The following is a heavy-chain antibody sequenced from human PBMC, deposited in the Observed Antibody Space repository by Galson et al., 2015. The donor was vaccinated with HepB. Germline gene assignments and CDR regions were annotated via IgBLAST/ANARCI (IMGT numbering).Heavy chain of an antibody. J-gene: IGHJ3*02. CDR2: IYPSDSDT. CDR1: GYRFTRYW. CDR3: ARGLCSSTSCYMQEAFDI. Sequence: QSGAEVKKPGESLKISCKGSGYRFTRYWIGWVRQMPGKGLEWMAIIYPSDSDTRYSPSFQGQVIISADKSINTAYLQWSSLKASDTAMYYCARGLCSSTSCYMQEAFDIWGQGTMVTVSS. V-gene: IGHV5-51*01. D-gene: IGHD2-2*02.